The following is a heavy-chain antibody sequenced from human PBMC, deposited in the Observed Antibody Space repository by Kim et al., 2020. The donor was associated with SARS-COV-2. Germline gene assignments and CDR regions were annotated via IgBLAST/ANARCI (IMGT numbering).Heavy chain of an antibody. D-gene: IGHD1-26*01. V-gene: IGHV1-69*02. CDR1: GGTFSSYT. CDR2: IIPILGIA. J-gene: IGHJ4*02. Sequence: SVKVSCKASGGTFSSYTISWVRQAPGQGLEWMGRIIPILGIANYAQKFQGRVTITADKSTSTAYMELSSLRSEDTAVYYCARPVDSGSYYYWGQGTLVTVSS. CDR3: ARPVDSGSYYY.